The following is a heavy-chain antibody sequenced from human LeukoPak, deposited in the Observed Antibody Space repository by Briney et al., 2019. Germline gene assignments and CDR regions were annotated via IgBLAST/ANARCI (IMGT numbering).Heavy chain of an antibody. V-gene: IGHV1-8*01. J-gene: IGHJ4*02. D-gene: IGHD3-22*01. CDR3: ARDRHYYDSSGSKGVMGS. CDR1: GYTFTSYD. Sequence: ASVKVSCKASGYTFTSYDINWVRQATGQGLEWMGWMNPNSGNTGYAQKFQGRVTMTRNTSISTVYMDLSSLRSEDTAVYYCARDRHYYDSSGSKGVMGSWGQGTLVTVSS. CDR2: MNPNSGNT.